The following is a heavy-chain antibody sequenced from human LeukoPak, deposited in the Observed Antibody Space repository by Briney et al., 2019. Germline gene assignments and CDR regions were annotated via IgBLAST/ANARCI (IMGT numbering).Heavy chain of an antibody. Sequence: PSETLSLTCTVSGGSISSSSYYWGWIRQPPGKGLEWIGSIYYSGSTYYNPSLKSRVTISVDTSKNQFSLKLSSVTAADTAVYYCARVQRTQYNWNYGGFDYWGQGTLVTVSS. CDR2: IYYSGST. V-gene: IGHV4-39*07. J-gene: IGHJ4*02. CDR1: GGSISSSSYY. D-gene: IGHD1-7*01. CDR3: ARVQRTQYNWNYGGFDY.